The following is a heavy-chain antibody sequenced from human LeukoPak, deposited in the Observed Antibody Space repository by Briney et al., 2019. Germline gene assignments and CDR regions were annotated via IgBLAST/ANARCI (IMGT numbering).Heavy chain of an antibody. CDR3: ARPHPRTVFGVFDYYYDMDV. Sequence: GGSLRLSCAASGFTFRSYGMNWVRQAPGKGLEWVSSISSSSTYIFYADSVKGRFTVSRDNAKNSLYLQMNSLRAEDTAVYYCARPHPRTVFGVFDYYYDMDVWGQGTTVIVSS. V-gene: IGHV3-21*01. J-gene: IGHJ6*02. D-gene: IGHD3-3*01. CDR2: ISSSSTYI. CDR1: GFTFRSYG.